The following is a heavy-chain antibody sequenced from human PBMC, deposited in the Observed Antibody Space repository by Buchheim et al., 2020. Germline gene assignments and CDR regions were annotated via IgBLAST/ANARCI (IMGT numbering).Heavy chain of an antibody. CDR1: GFTFSSYA. D-gene: IGHD3-3*01. CDR2: ISGSGGST. V-gene: IGHV3-23*01. Sequence: EVQLLESGGGLVQPGGSLRLSCAASGFTFSSYAMSWVRQAPGKGLEWVSAISGSGGSTYYADSVKGRFTISRDNSTNTLYLQMNSLRAEDTAVYYCAKVRDFWSGYSRGDYFDYWGQGTL. J-gene: IGHJ4*02. CDR3: AKVRDFWSGYSRGDYFDY.